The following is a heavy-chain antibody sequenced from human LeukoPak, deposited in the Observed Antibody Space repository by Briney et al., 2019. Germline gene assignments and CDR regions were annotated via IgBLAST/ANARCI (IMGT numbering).Heavy chain of an antibody. J-gene: IGHJ6*02. V-gene: IGHV3-23*01. CDR2: ISGSGGST. CDR3: AKAAGNYYYYGVDV. CDR1: GFIFSSYV. Sequence: QSGGSLRLSCAASGFIFSSYVMNWVRQAPGEGLEWVSGISGSGGSTYYADSVRGRFTISRDNSKNTLYLQMNSLRADDTAVYHCAKAAGNYYYYGVDVWGQGTTVTVSS.